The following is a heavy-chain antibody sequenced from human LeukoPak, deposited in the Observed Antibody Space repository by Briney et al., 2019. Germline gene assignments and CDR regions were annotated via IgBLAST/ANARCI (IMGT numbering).Heavy chain of an antibody. D-gene: IGHD4-17*01. Sequence: ASVKVSCKASGYGFTDYYIHWVRQAPGQGLEWMGWLNPNSGATNYAQKFQGRVTVTRDTSISTAYMELSRLTSDDTAVYYCAQSLRGIYGHAFDIWGQGTIVTVSS. V-gene: IGHV1-2*02. J-gene: IGHJ3*02. CDR1: GYGFTDYY. CDR3: AQSLRGIYGHAFDI. CDR2: LNPNSGAT.